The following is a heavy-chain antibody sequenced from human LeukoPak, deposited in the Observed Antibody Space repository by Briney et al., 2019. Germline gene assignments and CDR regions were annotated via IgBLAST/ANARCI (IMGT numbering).Heavy chain of an antibody. CDR1: GFTFSSYW. D-gene: IGHD1-14*01. CDR2: VRQDGSEK. CDR3: ATTRFFDY. J-gene: IGHJ4*02. Sequence: GGSLRVSCAASGFTFSSYWMKWVRQGPGKGLEWVANVRQDGSEKYYVDSVKGRFTISRDDAKDSLFLQMNSLRAEDTAVYYCATTRFFDYWGQGTLVTVSS. V-gene: IGHV3-7*01.